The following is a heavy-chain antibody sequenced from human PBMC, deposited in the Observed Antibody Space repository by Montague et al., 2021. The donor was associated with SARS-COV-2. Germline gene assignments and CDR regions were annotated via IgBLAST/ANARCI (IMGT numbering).Heavy chain of an antibody. CDR1: GSSIRSTTFY. CDR3: VTPGKTAVAGQFDY. V-gene: IGHV4-39*07. J-gene: IGHJ4*02. Sequence: SETLSLTCTVSGSSIRSTTFYWGWIRQSPGKGLEWIGYIYEGDTTXYNPSLKSRVAISLDTPNNQFSLKITSLIVADTAIYYCVTPGKTAVAGQFDYWGPGILVTVSS. CDR2: IYEGDTT. D-gene: IGHD6-19*01.